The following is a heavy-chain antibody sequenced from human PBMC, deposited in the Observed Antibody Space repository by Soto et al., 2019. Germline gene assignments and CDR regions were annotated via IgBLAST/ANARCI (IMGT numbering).Heavy chain of an antibody. D-gene: IGHD3-3*01. CDR3: ARTTPDTIFGVVIIPVNWFDP. CDR2: IYYSGST. Sequence: TETLSLTCTVPGGSISSSSYYWGWIRQPPGRGLEWIGSIYYSGSTYYNPSLKSRVTISVDTSKNQFSLKLSSVTAADTAVYYCARTTPDTIFGVVIIPVNWFDPWGQGTLVTVSS. V-gene: IGHV4-39*01. J-gene: IGHJ5*02. CDR1: GGSISSSSYY.